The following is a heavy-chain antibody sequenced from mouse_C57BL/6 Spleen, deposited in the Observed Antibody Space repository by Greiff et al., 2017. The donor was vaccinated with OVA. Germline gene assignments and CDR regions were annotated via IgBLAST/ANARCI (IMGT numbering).Heavy chain of an antibody. CDR1: GYAFSSSW. J-gene: IGHJ4*01. CDR3: ARHYGTYYAMDY. CDR2: IYPGDGDT. D-gene: IGHD2-1*01. Sequence: QVQLKESGPELVKPGASVKISCKASGYAFSSSWMNWVQQRPGKGLEWIGRIYPGDGDTNYNGKFKGKATLTADKSSSTAYMQLSSLTSEDSAVYFCARHYGTYYAMDYWGQGTSVTVSS. V-gene: IGHV1-82*01.